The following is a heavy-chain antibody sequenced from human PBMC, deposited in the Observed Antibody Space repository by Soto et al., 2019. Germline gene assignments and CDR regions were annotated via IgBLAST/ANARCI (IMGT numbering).Heavy chain of an antibody. CDR3: AKDRKQWLTSGAFDI. CDR1: GFNFSSYA. J-gene: IGHJ3*02. CDR2: ISGSGGST. V-gene: IGHV3-23*01. Sequence: GSLRLSCAASGFNFSSYAMXWVRQAPGKGLEWVSAISGSGGSTYYADSVKGRFTISRDNSKNTLYLQMNSLRAEDTAVYYCAKDRKQWLTSGAFDIWGQGTMVPVSS. D-gene: IGHD6-19*01.